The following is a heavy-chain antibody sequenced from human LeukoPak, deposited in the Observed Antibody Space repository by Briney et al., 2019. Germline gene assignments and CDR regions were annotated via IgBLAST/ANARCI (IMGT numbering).Heavy chain of an antibody. CDR1: GFTFSSYW. D-gene: IGHD3-22*01. CDR3: ARDDSSGISHDY. Sequence: PGGSLRLSCAASGFTFSSYWMSWVRQAPGKGLEWVANIKQDGSEKHYVDSMKGRFTISRDNTRNSLYLQMNSLRAEDTAVYYCARDDSSGISHDYWGQGTLVTVSS. V-gene: IGHV3-7*01. J-gene: IGHJ4*02. CDR2: IKQDGSEK.